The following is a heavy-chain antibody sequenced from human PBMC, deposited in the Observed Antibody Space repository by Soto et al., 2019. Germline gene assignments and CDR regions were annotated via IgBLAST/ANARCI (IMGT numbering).Heavy chain of an antibody. Sequence: SETLSLTCAVYGGSFSGYYWSWIRQPPGKGLEWIGEINHSGSTNYNPSLKSRVTISVDKSKNQFSLNLSSVTAADTAVYYCARDQNGSGNYYTRYFDYWGQGTLVTVSS. J-gene: IGHJ4*02. CDR2: INHSGST. CDR3: ARDQNGSGNYYTRYFDY. V-gene: IGHV4-34*01. CDR1: GGSFSGYY. D-gene: IGHD3-10*01.